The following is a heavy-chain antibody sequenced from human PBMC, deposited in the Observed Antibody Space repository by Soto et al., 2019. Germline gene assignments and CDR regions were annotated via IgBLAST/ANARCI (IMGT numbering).Heavy chain of an antibody. Sequence: GGSLRLSCAASGFTFSSYAMSWVRQAPGKGLEWVSAISGSGGSTYYADSVRGRFTISRDNSKNTLYLQMNSLRAEDTAVYYCARDDNWNDGSPLLGYWGQGTLVTVSS. CDR2: ISGSGGST. V-gene: IGHV3-23*01. D-gene: IGHD1-20*01. CDR3: ARDDNWNDGSPLLGY. CDR1: GFTFSSYA. J-gene: IGHJ4*02.